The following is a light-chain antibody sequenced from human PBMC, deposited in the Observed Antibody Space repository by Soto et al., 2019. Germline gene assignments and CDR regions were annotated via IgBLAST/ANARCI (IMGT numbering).Light chain of an antibody. Sequence: QSVLTQPPSVSGAPGQRVTISCTGSSSNIGAGYGVHWYQQVPGTAPKLLIYGNTNRPSGVPDRFSGSKSGTSASLAITGLQAEDEADYYCQSYDSSLRGSVFGGGTKLTVL. CDR3: QSYDSSLRGSV. CDR1: SSNIGAGYG. V-gene: IGLV1-40*01. CDR2: GNT. J-gene: IGLJ2*01.